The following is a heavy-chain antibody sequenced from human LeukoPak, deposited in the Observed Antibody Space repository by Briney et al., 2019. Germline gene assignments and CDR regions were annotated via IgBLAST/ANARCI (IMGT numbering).Heavy chain of an antibody. CDR3: ARNPTYYSSSSCLVCYSGYDLDY. D-gene: IGHD5-12*01. J-gene: IGHJ4*02. CDR2: INNSGST. V-gene: IGHV4-34*01. Sequence: SETLSLTCAVSGGSFSGYYWSWIRQSPGKGLEWIGDINNSGSTNYKSSLKSRVTISVDTSKNQFSLKQSSVTAADIGVYYCARNPTYYSSSSCLVCYSGYDLDYWGQGTLVTVSS. CDR1: GGSFSGYY.